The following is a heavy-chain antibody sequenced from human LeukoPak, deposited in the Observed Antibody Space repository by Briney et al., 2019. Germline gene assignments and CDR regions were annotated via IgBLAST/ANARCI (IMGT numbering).Heavy chain of an antibody. Sequence: SETLSLTCTVSGGSISSSTSGWGWYWGWIRQPPGKGLEWIGSIYYSGSTYYNPSLKGRVTISVDTSKNQFSLKLSSVTAADTAVYYCARAVGFGELFSDAFDIWGQGTMVTVSS. D-gene: IGHD3-10*01. CDR1: GGSISSSTSGWGWY. V-gene: IGHV4-39*07. CDR2: IYYSGST. CDR3: ARAVGFGELFSDAFDI. J-gene: IGHJ3*02.